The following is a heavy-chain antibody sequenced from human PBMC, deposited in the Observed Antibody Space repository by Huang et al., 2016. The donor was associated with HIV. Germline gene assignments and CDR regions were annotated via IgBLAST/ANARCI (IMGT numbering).Heavy chain of an antibody. J-gene: IGHJ4*02. CDR1: GYTFTNYD. D-gene: IGHD4-17*01. CDR3: ARSAYGDLDY. CDR2: MNPKTGNT. V-gene: IGHV1-8*03. Sequence: QVHLVQSGAEVKKPGASVKVSCKASGYTFTNYDINWVRQAPGRGLEWMGWMNPKTGNTGFAQSFQGRVTITRKTSITTAYMELTSLTSEDTAVYYCARSAYGDLDYWGLGTLVIVSS.